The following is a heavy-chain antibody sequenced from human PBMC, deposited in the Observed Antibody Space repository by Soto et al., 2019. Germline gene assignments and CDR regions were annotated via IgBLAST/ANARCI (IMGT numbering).Heavy chain of an antibody. CDR3: AKVVVAATRHTDFDS. D-gene: IGHD2-15*01. CDR2: IYYDGST. J-gene: IGHJ4*02. V-gene: IGHV4-39*02. CDR1: GGSINSNNYY. Sequence: SETLSLTCTVSGGSINSNNYYWAWIRQPPGKGLAWIASIYYDGSTYYNPSLKSRVSISVDTSKNHFSLKLTSATAADTAVYYCAKVVVAATRHTDFDSWGQGTLVTVSS.